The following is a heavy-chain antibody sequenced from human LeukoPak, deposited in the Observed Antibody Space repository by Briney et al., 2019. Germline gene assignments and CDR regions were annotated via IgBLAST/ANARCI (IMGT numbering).Heavy chain of an antibody. CDR3: AKAPTYNWNYIDY. CDR2: ISGSGGST. CDR1: GFTFSSYA. Sequence: GGSLRLSCAASGFTFSSYAMSWVRQAPGKGLEWVSAISGSGGSTYYADAVKGRFTISRDNSKNTLYLQMNSLRAEDTAVYYCAKAPTYNWNYIDYWGQGSLVTVSS. V-gene: IGHV3-23*01. J-gene: IGHJ4*02. D-gene: IGHD1-20*01.